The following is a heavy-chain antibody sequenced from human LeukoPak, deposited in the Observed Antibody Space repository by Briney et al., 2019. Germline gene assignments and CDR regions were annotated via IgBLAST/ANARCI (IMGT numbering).Heavy chain of an antibody. CDR1: GGTFSSYA. V-gene: IGHV1-69*13. CDR3: AGEPYYDSSGYCSYPFDY. J-gene: IGHJ4*02. Sequence: ASVKVSCKASGGTFSSYAISWVRQAPGPGLEWMGGIIPIFGTANYAQKFQGRVTITADESTSTAYMELSSLRSEDTAVYYCAGEPYYDSSGYCSYPFDYWGQGTLVTVSS. D-gene: IGHD3-22*01. CDR2: IIPIFGTA.